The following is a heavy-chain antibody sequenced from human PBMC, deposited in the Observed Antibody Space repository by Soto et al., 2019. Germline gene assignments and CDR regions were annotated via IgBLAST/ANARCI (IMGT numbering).Heavy chain of an antibody. CDR3: ARGYCSGSSCFYCYGMDV. V-gene: IGHV6-1*01. Sequence: QVQLQQSGPGLVKPSQTLSLTCAISGDSVSSNSAAWNWIRQSPSRGLEWLGRTYYRSKWYNDYAVSVNSRITINPDTSKNQFSLQLNSVTPEDTAVYYCARGYCSGSSCFYCYGMDVWGQGTTVTVSS. D-gene: IGHD2-15*01. CDR2: TYYRSKWYN. CDR1: GDSVSSNSAA. J-gene: IGHJ6*02.